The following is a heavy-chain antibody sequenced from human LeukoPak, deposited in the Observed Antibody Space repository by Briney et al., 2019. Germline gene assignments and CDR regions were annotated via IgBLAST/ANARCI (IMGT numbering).Heavy chain of an antibody. CDR3: AKDANYFHSGSYLIPFDF. CDR1: GFTFSRNV. V-gene: IGHV3-23*01. Sequence: GGSLRLSCAASGFTFSRNVMNWVRQAPGKGLEWVASISGNGAGTYYADSVKGRFNISRDNSKNTLYLQMNSLRTEDTAVYYCAKDANYFHSGSYLIPFDFWGQGTLVTVSS. J-gene: IGHJ4*02. CDR2: ISGNGAGT. D-gene: IGHD1-26*01.